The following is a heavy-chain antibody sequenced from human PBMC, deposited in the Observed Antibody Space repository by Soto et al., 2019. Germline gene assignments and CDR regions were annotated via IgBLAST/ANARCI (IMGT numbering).Heavy chain of an antibody. D-gene: IGHD3-10*01. CDR3: ARDLGPRFGELFLGWFDP. J-gene: IGHJ5*02. CDR1: GGSISSYY. CDR2: IYTSGST. Sequence: SETLSLTCTVSGGSISSYYWSWIRQPAGKGLEWIGRIYTSGSTNYNPSLKSRVTMSVDTSKNQFSLKLSSVTAADTAVYYCARDLGPRFGELFLGWFDPWGQGTMVTVYS. V-gene: IGHV4-4*07.